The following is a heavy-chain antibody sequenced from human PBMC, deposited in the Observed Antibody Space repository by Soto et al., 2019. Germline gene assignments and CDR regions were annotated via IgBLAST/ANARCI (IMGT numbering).Heavy chain of an antibody. J-gene: IGHJ4*02. CDR2: IIPVSGTV. Sequence: QVQLVQSGTEVTKPGSSVQVSCKLSGGTFGHNGISWVRQVPGQGLEWLGGIIPVSGTVNYALKFLGKVSITADKYTSTAYMELRGLRPEDTALYFCARDGGVPGMTTIFDYWGQGTLIHVSS. CDR3: ARDGGVPGMTTIFDY. CDR1: GGTFGHNG. V-gene: IGHV1-69*14. D-gene: IGHD2-8*02.